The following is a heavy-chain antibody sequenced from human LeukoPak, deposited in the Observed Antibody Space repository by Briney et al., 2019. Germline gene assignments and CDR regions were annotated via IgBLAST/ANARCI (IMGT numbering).Heavy chain of an antibody. CDR2: ISGSGGST. V-gene: IGHV3-23*01. J-gene: IGHJ4*02. CDR3: AKAGGGYCSSTGCYLYY. D-gene: IGHD2-2*01. Sequence: GGSLRLSCAASGFTFSSYAMSWVRQAPGKGLEWVSAISGSGGSTYYADSVKGRFTISRDNSKNTLYLQMNSLRAEDTAVYYCAKAGGGYCSSTGCYLYYWGQGTLVTVSS. CDR1: GFTFSSYA.